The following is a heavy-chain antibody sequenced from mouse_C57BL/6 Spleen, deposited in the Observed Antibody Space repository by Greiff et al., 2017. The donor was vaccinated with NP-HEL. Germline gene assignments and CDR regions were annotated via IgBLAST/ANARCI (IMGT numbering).Heavy chain of an antibody. CDR2: INTSSGYT. CDR3: ARGGTVVAPGYFDV. CDR1: GYTFTSYT. Sequence: VQLQQSGAELARPGASVKMSCKASGYTFTSYTMHWVKQRPGQGLEWIGYINTSSGYTKYNQKFKDKATLTADKSSSTAYMQLSSLTSEDSAFYYCARGGTVVAPGYFDVWGTRTTVTVSS. D-gene: IGHD1-1*01. J-gene: IGHJ1*03. V-gene: IGHV1-4*01.